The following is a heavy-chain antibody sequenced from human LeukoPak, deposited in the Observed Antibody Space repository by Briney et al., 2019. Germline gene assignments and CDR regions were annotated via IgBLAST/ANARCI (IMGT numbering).Heavy chain of an antibody. D-gene: IGHD3-16*01. V-gene: IGHV1-69*05. Sequence: GASVKVSCKASGGTFSSYAISWVRQAPGQGLEWMGRIIPIFGTANYAQKFQGRVTITTDESTSTAYMELSSLRSEDTAVYYCAREEGDYPGYYFDYWGQETLVTVSS. CDR3: AREEGDYPGYYFDY. J-gene: IGHJ4*02. CDR1: GGTFSSYA. CDR2: IIPIFGTA.